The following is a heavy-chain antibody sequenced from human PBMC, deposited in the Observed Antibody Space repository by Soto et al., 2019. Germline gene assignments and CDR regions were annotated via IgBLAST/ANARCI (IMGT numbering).Heavy chain of an antibody. CDR2: ISYDGSNK. V-gene: IGHV3-30*18. CDR3: AKGYGGQRLTRGDAFDI. Sequence: QVQLVESGGGVVQPGRSLRLSCAASGFTFSSYGMHWVRQAPGKGLEWVTFISYDGSNKDYAESVKGRFTISRDNSKNTLYLQMNSLRAEDRAVYYCAKGYGGQRLTRGDAFDIWGRGTMVTVSS. CDR1: GFTFSSYG. J-gene: IGHJ3*02. D-gene: IGHD6-25*01.